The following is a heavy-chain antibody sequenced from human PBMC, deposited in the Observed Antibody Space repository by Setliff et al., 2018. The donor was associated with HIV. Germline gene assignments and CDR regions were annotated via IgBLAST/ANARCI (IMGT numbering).Heavy chain of an antibody. D-gene: IGHD3-22*01. J-gene: IGHJ3*02. V-gene: IGHV4-34*01. CDR1: GGSFSGYY. CDR2: INHSEST. Sequence: SETLSLTCAVYGGSFSGYYWGWIRQSPGKGLEWIGEINHSESTNYNPSVKRRVTISIDTSKNQISLKLSSVTAADTAVYYCARGHSYDSYGYYLRGFDIWGPGTMVTVS. CDR3: ARGHSYDSYGYYLRGFDI.